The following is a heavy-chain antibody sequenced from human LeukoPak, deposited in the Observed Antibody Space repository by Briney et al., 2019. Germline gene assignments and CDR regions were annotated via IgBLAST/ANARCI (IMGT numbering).Heavy chain of an antibody. CDR2: ITGGSYTI. CDR3: ARGDTAMAPGAFDI. CDR1: GFTFSSYS. Sequence: GGSLRLSCAASGFTFSSYSMNWVRQAPGKGLEWVSYITGGSYTIYYADSVKGRFTISRDNAKNSLYLQMNSLRAEDTAVYYCARGDTAMAPGAFDIWGQGTMVTVSS. V-gene: IGHV3-48*04. J-gene: IGHJ3*02. D-gene: IGHD5-18*01.